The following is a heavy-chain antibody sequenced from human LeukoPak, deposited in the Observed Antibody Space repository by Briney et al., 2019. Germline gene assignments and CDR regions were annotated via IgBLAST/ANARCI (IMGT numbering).Heavy chain of an antibody. J-gene: IGHJ5*02. V-gene: IGHV3-30*19. CDR3: ASGTKRRDGLTSWFDP. Sequence: GGSLRLSCAASGFTFSSYGMHWVRQAPGKGLEWVAVISYDGSNKYYADSVKGRFTISRDNSKNTLYLQMNSLRAEDTAVYYCASGTKRRDGLTSWFDPWGQGTLVTVSS. D-gene: IGHD5-24*01. CDR2: ISYDGSNK. CDR1: GFTFSSYG.